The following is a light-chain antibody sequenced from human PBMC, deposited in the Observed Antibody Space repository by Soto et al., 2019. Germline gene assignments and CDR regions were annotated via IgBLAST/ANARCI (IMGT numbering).Light chain of an antibody. CDR2: GAS. V-gene: IGKV3-15*01. CDR1: QSVSSN. Sequence: EIVMTQSPATLSVSPGERATLSCRASQSVSSNLAWYQQKPGQAPRLLIYGASTRATGIPARFSGSGSGTEFTLLIGSLQSEDFGVYHCQQYDNWPPVTFGQGTKVEIK. CDR3: QQYDNWPPVT. J-gene: IGKJ1*01.